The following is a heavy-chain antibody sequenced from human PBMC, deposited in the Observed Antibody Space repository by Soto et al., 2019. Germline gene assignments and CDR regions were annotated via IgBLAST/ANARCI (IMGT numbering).Heavy chain of an antibody. CDR1: GGTFSSYA. J-gene: IGHJ6*02. D-gene: IGHD2-2*01. CDR2: IIPISGTA. V-gene: IGHV1-69*01. CDR3: ARSQGSSTSLEIYYYYYYGMDV. Sequence: QVQLVQSGAEVKKPGSSVKVSCKASGGTFSSYAISWVRQAPGQGLEWMGGIIPISGTANYAQKLQGRVTITADESTSTAYMELRSLRSEDTAVYYCARSQGSSTSLEIYYYYYYGMDVWGQGNTVTVS.